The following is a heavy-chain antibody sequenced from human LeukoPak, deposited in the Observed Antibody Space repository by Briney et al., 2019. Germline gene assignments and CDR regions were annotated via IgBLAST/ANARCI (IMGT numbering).Heavy chain of an antibody. CDR3: ARHGVGLVAATYYGMDV. J-gene: IGHJ6*02. D-gene: IGHD2-15*01. Sequence: KSSETLSLTCAVYGGSFSGYYWSWIRQPPGMGLEWIGSIYYSGSTYYNPSLKSRVTISVDTSKNQFSLKLSSVTAADTAVYYCARHGVGLVAATYYGMDVWGQGTTVTVSS. CDR2: IYYSGST. V-gene: IGHV4-34*01. CDR1: GGSFSGYY.